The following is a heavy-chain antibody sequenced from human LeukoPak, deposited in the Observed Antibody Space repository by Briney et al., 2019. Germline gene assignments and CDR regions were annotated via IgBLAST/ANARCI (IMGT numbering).Heavy chain of an antibody. CDR2: INHSGST. D-gene: IGHD6-19*01. CDR3: ARGGRGWPAGGSFDY. V-gene: IGHV4-34*01. CDR1: GGSFSGYY. Sequence: PSETLSLNCAVYGGSFSGYYWSWIRQPPGKGLEWIGEINHSGSTNYNPSLKSRVTISVDTSKNQFSLKLSSVTAADSAVYYCARGGRGWPAGGSFDYWGQGTLVTVSS. J-gene: IGHJ4*02.